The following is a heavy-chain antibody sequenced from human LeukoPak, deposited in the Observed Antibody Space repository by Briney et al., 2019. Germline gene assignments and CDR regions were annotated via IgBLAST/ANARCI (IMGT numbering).Heavy chain of an antibody. CDR3: ARDSESFFIGGGTFDY. CDR1: GFTFSSYA. Sequence: GSLRLSCAASGFTFSSYAMHWVRQAPGKGLEWVAVISYDGSNKYYADSVKGRFTISRDNSKNTLYLQMNSLRAEDTAVYYCARDSESFFIGGGTFDYWGQGTLVTVSS. CDR2: ISYDGSNK. J-gene: IGHJ4*02. V-gene: IGHV3-30-3*01. D-gene: IGHD3-10*01.